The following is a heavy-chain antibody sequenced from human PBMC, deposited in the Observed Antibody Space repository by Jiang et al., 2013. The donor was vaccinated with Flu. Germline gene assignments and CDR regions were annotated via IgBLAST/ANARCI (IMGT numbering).Heavy chain of an antibody. CDR1: GGSISSSSYY. D-gene: IGHD1-26*01. CDR3: ARVGAVYSGSYKEEVLIFDY. CDR2: IYYSGST. J-gene: IGHJ4*02. V-gene: IGHV4-39*01. Sequence: GLVKPSETLSLTCTVSGGSISSSSYYWGWIRQPPGKGLEWIGSIYYSGSTYYNPSLKSRVTISVDTSKNQFSLKLSSVTAADTAVYYCARVGAVYSGSYKEEVLIFDYWGQGTLVTVSS.